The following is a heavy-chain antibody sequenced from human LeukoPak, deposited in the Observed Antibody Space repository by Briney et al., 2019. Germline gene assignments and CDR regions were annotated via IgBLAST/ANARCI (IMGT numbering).Heavy chain of an antibody. D-gene: IGHD6-19*01. J-gene: IGHJ4*02. CDR1: GFTFSSYA. CDR3: ARKGQWLGDHADY. CDR2: ISYDGSNK. Sequence: SGGSLRLSCAASGFTFSSYAMHWVRQAPGKGLEWVAVISYDGSNKYYADSVKGRFTISRDNSKNTLYLQMNSLRAEDTAVYYCARKGQWLGDHADYWGQGTLVTVSS. V-gene: IGHV3-30*04.